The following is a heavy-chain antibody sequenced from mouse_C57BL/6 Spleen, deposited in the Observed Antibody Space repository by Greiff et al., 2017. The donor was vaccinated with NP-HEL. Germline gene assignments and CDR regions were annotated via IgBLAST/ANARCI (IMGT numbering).Heavy chain of an antibody. V-gene: IGHV6-3*01. CDR1: GFTFSNYW. CDR2: IRLKSDNYAT. D-gene: IGHD2-4*01. CDR3: TEYDYDVAWFAY. J-gene: IGHJ3*01. Sequence: EVKLVESGGGLVQPGGSMKLSCVASGFTFSNYWMNWVRQSPEKGLEWVAQIRLKSDNYATHYAESVKGRFTISRDDSKSSVYLQMNNLRAEDTGIYYCTEYDYDVAWFAYWGQGTLVTVSA.